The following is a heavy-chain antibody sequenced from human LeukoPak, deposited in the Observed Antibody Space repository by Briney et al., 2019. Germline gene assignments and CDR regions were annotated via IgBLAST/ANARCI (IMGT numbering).Heavy chain of an antibody. V-gene: IGHV3-66*01. CDR2: IYSGGST. J-gene: IGHJ4*02. D-gene: IGHD2-8*01. CDR3: ARGGYLYRDPFRD. Sequence: PGGSLRLSCAASGFTVSSSYMSWVRQAPGKGLEWVSVIYSGGSTYYADSVKGRFTISRDNSTNTLYLQMNSLRAEDTAVYYCARGGYLYRDPFRDWGQGTLVTVSS. CDR1: GFTVSSSY.